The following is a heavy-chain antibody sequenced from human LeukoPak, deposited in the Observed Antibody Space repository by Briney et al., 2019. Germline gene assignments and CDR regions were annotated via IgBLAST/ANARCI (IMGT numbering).Heavy chain of an antibody. CDR2: IYYSGST. CDR1: GGSISSSSYY. Sequence: PSETLSLTCTVSGGSISSSSYYWGWIRQPPGKGLEWIGSIYYSGSTYYNPSLKSRVTISVDTSKNQFSLKLSSVTAADTAVYYCARGSRYSSGWYLGWGQGTLVTVSS. J-gene: IGHJ4*02. V-gene: IGHV4-39*07. CDR3: ARGSRYSSGWYLG. D-gene: IGHD6-19*01.